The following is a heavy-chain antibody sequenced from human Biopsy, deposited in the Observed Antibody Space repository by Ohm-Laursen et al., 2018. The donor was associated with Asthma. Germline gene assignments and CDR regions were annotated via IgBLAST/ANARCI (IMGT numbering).Heavy chain of an antibody. CDR3: AKLRITMVQGVIINVEYYYGMDV. D-gene: IGHD3-10*01. CDR1: GGSISSSNW. J-gene: IGHJ6*02. CDR2: IYHSGST. V-gene: IGHV4-4*02. Sequence: SETLSFTCAVSGGSISSSNWWSWVRQPPGKGLEWIGEIYHSGSTNYNPSLKSRVTISVDNSKNQLSLKLSSVTAADTAVYYCAKLRITMVQGVIINVEYYYGMDVWGQGTTVTVSS.